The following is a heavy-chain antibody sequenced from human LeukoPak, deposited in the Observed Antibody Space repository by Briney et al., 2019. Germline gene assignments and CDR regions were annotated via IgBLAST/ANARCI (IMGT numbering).Heavy chain of an antibody. V-gene: IGHV3-72*01. J-gene: IGHJ4*02. D-gene: IGHD3-22*01. CDR2: TRNKANSYTT. CDR1: GFTFSDHY. Sequence: PGGSLRLSCAASGFTFSDHYMGWVRQAPGKWLEWVGRTRNKANSYTTEYAASVKGRFTISRDDSKNSLYLQMNSLKTEDTAVYYCAREFYDSSGYILDYWGQGTLVTVSS. CDR3: AREFYDSSGYILDY.